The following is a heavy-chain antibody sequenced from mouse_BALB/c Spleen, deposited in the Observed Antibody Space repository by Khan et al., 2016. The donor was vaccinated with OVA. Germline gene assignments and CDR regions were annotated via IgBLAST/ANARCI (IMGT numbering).Heavy chain of an antibody. CDR2: IRYSGST. V-gene: IGHV3-1*02. J-gene: IGHJ2*01. Sequence: EVQLQESGPGLVKPSQSLSLTCTVTGYSITSGYGWNWIRQFPGNKLEWMGYIRYSGSTNYNPSLKSRISITRNTSKNQFFLQLNSVTTEDTATYYCARTARIKYWGQGTTLTVSS. CDR1: GYSITSGYG. D-gene: IGHD3-3*01. CDR3: ARTARIKY.